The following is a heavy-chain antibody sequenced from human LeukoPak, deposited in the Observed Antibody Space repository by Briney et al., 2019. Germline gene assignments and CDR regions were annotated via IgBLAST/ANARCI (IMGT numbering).Heavy chain of an antibody. CDR2: ISYDGSNK. Sequence: PGGSLRLSCAASGFTFSSYGMHWVRQAPGKGLEWVAVISYDGSNKYYADSVKGRFTISRDNSKNTLYLQMNSLRAEDTAVYYCAKGGVVVRGPFDYWGQGTLVTVSS. CDR3: AKGGVVVRGPFDY. V-gene: IGHV3-30*18. CDR1: GFTFSSYG. D-gene: IGHD2-21*01. J-gene: IGHJ4*02.